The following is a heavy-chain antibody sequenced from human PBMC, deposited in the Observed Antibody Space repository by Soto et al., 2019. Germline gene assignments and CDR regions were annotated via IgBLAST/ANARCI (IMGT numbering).Heavy chain of an antibody. CDR2: ISWDGGST. Sequence: ESGGVVVQPGGSLRLSCAASGFTFDDYTMHWVRQAPGKGLEWVSLISWDGGSTYYADSVKGRFTISRDNSKNSLYLQMNSLRTEDTALYYCAKDGAYGMDVWGQGTTVTVSS. CDR3: AKDGAYGMDV. J-gene: IGHJ6*02. V-gene: IGHV3-43*01. CDR1: GFTFDDYT.